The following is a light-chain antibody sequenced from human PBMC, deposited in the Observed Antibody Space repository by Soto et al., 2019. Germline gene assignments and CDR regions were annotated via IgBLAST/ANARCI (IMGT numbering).Light chain of an antibody. CDR3: QQYDGSLWT. Sequence: EIVLTQSPGTLSLSPGERATLSCRASQSVSSRYIAWYQQKPGQAPRLLVYGASSRATGIPDRFSGIGSGTDFTLTISRLEPEDFAVYYCQQYDGSLWTFGQGTKVDIK. V-gene: IGKV3-20*01. J-gene: IGKJ1*01. CDR2: GAS. CDR1: QSVSSRY.